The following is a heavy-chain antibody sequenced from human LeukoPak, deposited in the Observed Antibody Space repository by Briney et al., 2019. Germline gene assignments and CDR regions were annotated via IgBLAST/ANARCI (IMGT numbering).Heavy chain of an antibody. V-gene: IGHV3-33*01. CDR2: IWYDASNE. D-gene: IGHD3-3*01. CDR1: GFTFSRYG. Sequence: PGRSLRLSCAASGFTFSRYGMHWVRQAPGKGLEWVAAIWYDASNEYYADSVKGRFTISRDNSKNTLSLQMNSLRAEDTAVYYCARELPPLEKYYFDYWGQGTLVTVSS. CDR3: ARELPPLEKYYFDY. J-gene: IGHJ4*02.